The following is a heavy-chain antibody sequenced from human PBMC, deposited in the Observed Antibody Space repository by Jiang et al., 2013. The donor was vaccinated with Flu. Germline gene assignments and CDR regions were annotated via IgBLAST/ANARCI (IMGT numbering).Heavy chain of an antibody. Sequence: SSNSAAWNWIRQSPSRGLEWLGRTYYRSKWYNDYAVFVKSRITINPDTSKNQFSLQLNSVTPEDTAVYYCARDGGYWELLYGPGQLDYWGQGTLVTVSS. D-gene: IGHD1-26*01. V-gene: IGHV6-1*01. J-gene: IGHJ4*02. CDR1: SSNSAA. CDR2: TYYRSKWYN. CDR3: ARDGGYWELLYGPGQLDY.